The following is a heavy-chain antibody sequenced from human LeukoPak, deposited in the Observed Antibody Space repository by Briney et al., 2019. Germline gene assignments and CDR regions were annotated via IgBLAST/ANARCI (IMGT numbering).Heavy chain of an antibody. D-gene: IGHD1-20*01. CDR1: GYTFTTYW. CDR3: ARLGITGTTLYYFDY. J-gene: IGHJ4*02. CDR2: IYPGDSDT. V-gene: IGHV5-51*01. Sequence: WESLKISCKGSGYTFTTYWIAWVRQMPGKGLEWMGIIYPGDSDTRYSPSFQGQVTISADKSISTAYLQWSSLKASDTAMFYCARLGITGTTLYYFDYWGQGTLVTVSS.